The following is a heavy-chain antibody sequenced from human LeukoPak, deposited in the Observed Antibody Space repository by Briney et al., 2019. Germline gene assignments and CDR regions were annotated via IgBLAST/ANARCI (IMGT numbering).Heavy chain of an antibody. CDR2: INPNSGGT. V-gene: IGHV1-2*06. Sequence: ASVKVSCKASGYTLTGYYMHWVRQAPGQGLEWMGRINPNSGGTNYAQKFQGRVTMTRDTSISTAYMELSRLRSDDTAVYYCAVQYYDILTDYLAPNFDYWGQGTLVTVSS. CDR3: AVQYYDILTDYLAPNFDY. D-gene: IGHD3-9*01. J-gene: IGHJ4*02. CDR1: GYTLTGYY.